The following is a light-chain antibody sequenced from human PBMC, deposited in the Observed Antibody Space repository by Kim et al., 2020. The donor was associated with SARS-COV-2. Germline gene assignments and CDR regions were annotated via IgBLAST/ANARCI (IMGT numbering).Light chain of an antibody. J-gene: IGKJ3*01. CDR2: AAS. CDR3: QQYNSHPST. Sequence: ASVRHSVTTTRRASQDISNYLSWVEQEPGTAPMSLIYAASSLQSGVPSKFSGSGSGTAFTLPISSLQPEEFATHFLQQYNSHPSTVGPGTKA. CDR1: QDISNY. V-gene: IGKV1-16*02.